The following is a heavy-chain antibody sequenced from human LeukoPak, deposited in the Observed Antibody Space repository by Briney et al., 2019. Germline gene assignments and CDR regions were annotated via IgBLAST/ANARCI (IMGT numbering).Heavy chain of an antibody. CDR1: GFTFSSYW. J-gene: IGHJ4*02. CDR3: AKGGLKFSSGWYYFDY. Sequence: PGGSLRLSCAASGFTFSSYWMNWARQAPGKGLEWVAVISYDGSNKYYADSVKGRFTISRDNSKNTLYLQMNSLRAEDTAVYYCAKGGLKFSSGWYYFDYWGQGTLVTVSS. D-gene: IGHD6-19*01. V-gene: IGHV3-30*18. CDR2: ISYDGSNK.